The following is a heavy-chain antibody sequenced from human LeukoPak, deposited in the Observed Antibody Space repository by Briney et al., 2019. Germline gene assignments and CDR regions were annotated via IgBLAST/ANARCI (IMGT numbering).Heavy chain of an antibody. J-gene: IGHJ5*02. V-gene: IGHV3-21*01. CDR1: GFTFSSYS. CDR3: ARLVRGVTEFDP. D-gene: IGHD3-10*01. Sequence: GGSLRLSCAASGFTFSSYSMNWVRQAPGKGLEWVSSISSSSSYIYYADSVKGRFTTSRDNAKNSLYLQMNSLRAEDTAVYYCARLVRGVTEFDPWGQGTLVTVSS. CDR2: ISSSSSYI.